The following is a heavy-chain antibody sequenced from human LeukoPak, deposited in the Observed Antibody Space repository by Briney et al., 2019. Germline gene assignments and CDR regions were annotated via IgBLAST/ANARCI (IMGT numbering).Heavy chain of an antibody. CDR3: ASGGWYYDSSGYDY. D-gene: IGHD3-22*01. CDR1: AFTFSDYT. V-gene: IGHV3-7*01. J-gene: IGHJ4*02. Sequence: GGSLRLSCSASAFTFSDYTMIWVRQAPGKGLEWVANIKQDGSEKYYVDSVKGRFTISRDNAKNSLYLQMNSLRAEDTAVYYCASGGWYYDSSGYDYWGQGTLVTVSS. CDR2: IKQDGSEK.